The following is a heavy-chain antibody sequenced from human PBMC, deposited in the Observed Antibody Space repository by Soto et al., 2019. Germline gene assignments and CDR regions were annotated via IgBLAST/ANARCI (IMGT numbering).Heavy chain of an antibody. CDR2: FNPAGGGT. Sequence: ASVKVSCKASGYTFRLYFVHWVRQAPGGGLEWMGTFNPAGGGTNYAQKFHGRLTMTGDTSTSTAYMELIGLKSDDSALYYCVRGDLRNGFDYWGQGTPVTVYS. CDR3: VRGDLRNGFDY. V-gene: IGHV1-46*01. J-gene: IGHJ4*02. D-gene: IGHD5-12*01. CDR1: GYTFRLYF.